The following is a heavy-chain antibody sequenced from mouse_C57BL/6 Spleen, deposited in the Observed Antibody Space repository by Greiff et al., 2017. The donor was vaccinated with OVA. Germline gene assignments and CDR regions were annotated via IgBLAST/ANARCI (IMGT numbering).Heavy chain of an antibody. CDR2: IYPSDSET. CDR3: ARRGTATWFAY. D-gene: IGHD4-1*01. J-gene: IGHJ3*01. CDR1: GYTFTSYW. V-gene: IGHV1-61*01. Sequence: QVQLKQPGAELVRPGSSVKLSCKASGYTFTSYWMDWVKQRPGQGLEWIGNIYPSDSETHYNQKFKDKATLTVDKSSSTAYMQLSSLTSEDSAVYYCARRGTATWFAYWGQGTLVTVSA.